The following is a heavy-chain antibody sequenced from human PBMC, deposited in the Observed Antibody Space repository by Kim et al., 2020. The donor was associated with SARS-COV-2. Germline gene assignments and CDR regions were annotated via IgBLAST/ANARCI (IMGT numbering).Heavy chain of an antibody. V-gene: IGHV3-21*01. CDR3: ARAMPDRGSYYYYFDY. J-gene: IGHJ4*02. CDR2: ISDSSSYK. Sequence: GGSLRLSCAASGFTFSTYSMHWVRQAPGKGLEWVSSISDSSSYKYYAESVKGRFTISRDNAKNSLYLQMNSLRAEDTAVYYCARAMPDRGSYYYYFDYWRQGTLVTFSA. D-gene: IGHD1-26*01. CDR1: GFTFSTYS.